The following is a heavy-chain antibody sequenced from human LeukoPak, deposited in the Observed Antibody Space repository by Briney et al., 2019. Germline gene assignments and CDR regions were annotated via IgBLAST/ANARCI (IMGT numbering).Heavy chain of an antibody. D-gene: IGHD5-24*01. J-gene: IGHJ3*02. CDR1: GGSISSYY. V-gene: IGHV4-38-2*02. CDR2: IYHSGST. CDR3: AGKMATTIGLNDMAFDI. Sequence: PSETPSLTCTVSGGSISSYYWGWIRQPPGKGLEWIGSIYHSGSTYYNPSLKSRVTISVDTSKNQFSLKLSSVTAADTAVYYCAGKMATTIGLNDMAFDIWGQGTMVTVSS.